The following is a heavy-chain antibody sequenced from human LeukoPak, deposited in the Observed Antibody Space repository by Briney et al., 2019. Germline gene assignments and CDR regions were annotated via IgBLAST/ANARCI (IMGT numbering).Heavy chain of an antibody. D-gene: IGHD3-22*01. CDR2: INHSGST. CDR3: ARSSGYYFVHWFDP. V-gene: IGHV4-34*01. CDR1: GGSFSGYY. Sequence: SETLSLTCAVYGGSFSGYYWSWIRQPPGKGLEWIGEINHSGSTNDNPSLKSRVTISVDTSKNQFSLKLSSVTAADTAVYYCARSSGYYFVHWFDPWGQGTLVTVSS. J-gene: IGHJ5*02.